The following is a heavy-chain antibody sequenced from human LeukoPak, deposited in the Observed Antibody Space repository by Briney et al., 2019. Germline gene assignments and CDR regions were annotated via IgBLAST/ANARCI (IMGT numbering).Heavy chain of an antibody. Sequence: GRSLRLSCAASGFTFSSYAMHWVRQAPGKGLEWVAVISYDGSNKYNADSVKGRFTISRDNSKNTLYLQMNSLRAEDTAVYYCARDVTAIGVYFDYWGQGTLVTVSS. CDR1: GFTFSSYA. V-gene: IGHV3-30-3*01. CDR3: ARDVTAIGVYFDY. D-gene: IGHD2-21*02. CDR2: ISYDGSNK. J-gene: IGHJ4*02.